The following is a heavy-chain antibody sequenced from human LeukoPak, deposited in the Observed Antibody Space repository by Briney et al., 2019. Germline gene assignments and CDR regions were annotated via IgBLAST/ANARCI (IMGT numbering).Heavy chain of an antibody. Sequence: GTSLRLSCVASGLTFSNYGMHWVRQPPGKGLEWLAGISYDGVKKYYTDSVKGRFTLSRENSKNTLYLEMNSLRAGDTALYYCAIVDYGDSWYFDLWGRGTLVTVSS. CDR1: GLTFSNYG. J-gene: IGHJ2*01. V-gene: IGHV3-30*03. D-gene: IGHD4-17*01. CDR2: ISYDGVKK. CDR3: AIVDYGDSWYFDL.